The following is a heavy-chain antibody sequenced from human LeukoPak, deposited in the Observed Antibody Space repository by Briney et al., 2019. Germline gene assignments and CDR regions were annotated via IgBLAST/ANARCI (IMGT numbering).Heavy chain of an antibody. J-gene: IGHJ4*02. Sequence: GGSLRLSCAASGFTFNSYGMHWVRQAPGKGLVWVSRINTDGSSTSYADSVKGRFTISRDNAKNSLYLQMNSLRAEDTAVYYCARDCPPRYCSGGMIVAHYWGQGTLVTVSS. CDR2: INTDGSST. CDR3: ARDCPPRYCSGGMIVAHY. CDR1: GFTFNSYG. D-gene: IGHD2-15*01. V-gene: IGHV3-74*01.